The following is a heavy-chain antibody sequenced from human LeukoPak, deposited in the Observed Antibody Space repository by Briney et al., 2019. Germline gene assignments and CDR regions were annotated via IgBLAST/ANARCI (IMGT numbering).Heavy chain of an antibody. CDR3: AREGRDGYSEFDY. V-gene: IGHV1-3*01. J-gene: IGHJ4*02. Sequence: GASVKVSCKASGYTFSIYAMHWVRQAPGQRLEWMGWINAGNGNTKYSQKFQGRVTISRDTSASTAYMELSSLRSEDTAVYYCAREGRDGYSEFDYWGQGTLVTVSS. D-gene: IGHD5-24*01. CDR2: INAGNGNT. CDR1: GYTFSIYA.